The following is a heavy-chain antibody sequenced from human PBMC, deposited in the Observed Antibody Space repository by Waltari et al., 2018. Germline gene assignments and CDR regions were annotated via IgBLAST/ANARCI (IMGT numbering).Heavy chain of an antibody. J-gene: IGHJ4*02. V-gene: IGHV3-53*01. Sequence: EVQLVESGGGLIQPGGSLRLSCAASGFTVSSNYMSWVRQVPGKGRAWVSVIYSGGSTYYADLVKGRFTISRDNSKNTVYLQMNSLRAEDTAVYYCARDLAGLGSWGQGTLVTVSS. D-gene: IGHD3-16*01. CDR2: IYSGGST. CDR1: GFTVSSNY. CDR3: ARDLAGLGS.